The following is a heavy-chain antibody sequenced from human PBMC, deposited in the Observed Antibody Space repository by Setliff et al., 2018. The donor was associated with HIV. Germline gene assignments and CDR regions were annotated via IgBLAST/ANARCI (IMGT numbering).Heavy chain of an antibody. V-gene: IGHV4-61*09. Sequence: PSETLSLTCTVSGGSISSGSDYWSWIRQPAGKGLEWIGQIHISGTTNYNPSLKSRVTISIDTSKHQFSLKLTSVTAADTAVYYCARVKGVYCSSVSCYPSWFDPWGQGTLVTVSS. J-gene: IGHJ5*02. CDR3: ARVKGVYCSSVSCYPSWFDP. CDR2: IHISGTT. CDR1: GGSISSGSDY. D-gene: IGHD2-2*01.